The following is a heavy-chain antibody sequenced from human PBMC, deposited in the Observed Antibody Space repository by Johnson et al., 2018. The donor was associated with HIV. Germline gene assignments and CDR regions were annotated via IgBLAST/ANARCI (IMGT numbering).Heavy chain of an antibody. D-gene: IGHD3-10*01. V-gene: IGHV3-66*03. CDR1: GFTVSSNY. CDR2: LSSGGDT. J-gene: IGHJ3*02. CDR3: ATEGYGSGTYGAFDI. Sequence: VQLVESGGGLIQPGGSLRLSCAASGFTVSSNYMSWVRQAPGKGLEWVSVLSSGGDTWYAGSVTGRFTISRDNSKNTMYLQMNSLRAEDTAVYYCATEGYGSGTYGAFDIWGQGTMVTVSS.